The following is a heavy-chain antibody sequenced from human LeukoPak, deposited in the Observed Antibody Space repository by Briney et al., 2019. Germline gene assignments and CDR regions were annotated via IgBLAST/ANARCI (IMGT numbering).Heavy chain of an antibody. CDR1: GASISGGSYS. J-gene: IGHJ5*02. D-gene: IGHD3-10*01. CDR2: ISYGGNT. V-gene: IGHV4-39*02. Sequence: SETLSLTCTVSGASISGGSYSWAWIRQPPGRGLVWIVRISYGGNTFYNPSLQSRVTISVDTSRNHFSLNLNSVTAADTAVYYCARLGYDSGRATWFDPWGQGTLVTVSS. CDR3: ARLGYDSGRATWFDP.